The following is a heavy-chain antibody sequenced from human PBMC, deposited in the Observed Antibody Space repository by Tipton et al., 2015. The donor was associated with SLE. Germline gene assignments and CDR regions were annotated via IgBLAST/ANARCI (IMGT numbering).Heavy chain of an antibody. CDR2: IYYSGST. V-gene: IGHV4-59*01. D-gene: IGHD6-13*01. Sequence: TLSLTCTVSGGSISSYYWSWLRQPPGKGLEWVGYIYYSGSTNYNPSPKSRVTISVDTSKNQFSLKLSSVTAADTAVYYCARERDIAAAGNDAFDIWGQGTMVTVSS. J-gene: IGHJ3*02. CDR3: ARERDIAAAGNDAFDI. CDR1: GGSISSYY.